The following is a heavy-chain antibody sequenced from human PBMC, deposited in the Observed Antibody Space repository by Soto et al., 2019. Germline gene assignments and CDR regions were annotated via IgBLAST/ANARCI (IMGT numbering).Heavy chain of an antibody. V-gene: IGHV4-59*01. J-gene: IGHJ2*01. CDR3: ARAQLIFVFEAEDGRRYYVPVSAVLLNRSSDL. CDR2: IYYSGST. Sequence: KGLEWIGYIYYSGSTNYNPSLKSRVTISVDTSKNQFSLKLSSVTAADTAVYYCARAQLIFVFEAEDGRRYYVPVSAVLLNRSSDL. D-gene: IGHD3-16*01.